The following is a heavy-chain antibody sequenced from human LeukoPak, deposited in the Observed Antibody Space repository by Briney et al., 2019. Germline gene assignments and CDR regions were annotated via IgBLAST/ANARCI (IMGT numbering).Heavy chain of an antibody. CDR2: INHSGIT. J-gene: IGHJ4*02. D-gene: IGHD5-24*01. CDR1: GGSLSGYY. CDR3: ARSRSERWLQLRAMSY. Sequence: SETLSLTCAVYGGSLSGYYWSWIRQPPGKGLEWIGEINHSGITNYNPSLKSRVTISVDTSKNQFSLKLSSVTAADTAVYHCARSRSERWLQLRAMSYWGQGTLVTVSS. V-gene: IGHV4-34*01.